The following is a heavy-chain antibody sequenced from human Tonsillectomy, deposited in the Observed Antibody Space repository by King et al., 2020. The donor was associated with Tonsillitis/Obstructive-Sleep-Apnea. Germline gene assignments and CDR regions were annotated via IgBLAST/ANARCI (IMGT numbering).Heavy chain of an antibody. CDR3: ARIVVPATSSSLWFDY. CDR1: GFTVSNNY. Sequence: VQLVESGGGLIQPGGSLRLSCAVSGFTVSNNYMSWVRQAPGKGLEWVSVIYSGSGTHYADSVKGRFTISRDNSENTLYLQMNSLRAEDTAVYYCARIVVPATSSSLWFDYWGHGTLVTVSS. CDR2: IYSGSGT. J-gene: IGHJ4*01. V-gene: IGHV3-53*01. D-gene: IGHD2-2*01.